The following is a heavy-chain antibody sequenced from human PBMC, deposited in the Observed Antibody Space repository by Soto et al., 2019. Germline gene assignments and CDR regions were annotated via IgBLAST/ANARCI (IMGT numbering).Heavy chain of an antibody. Sequence: PSETLSLTCTVSGGSISSYYWSWIRQPPGKGLEWIGYIYYSGSTNYNPSLKSRVTISVDTSKNQFSLKLSSVTAADTAVYYCAREPDSYIFTYWGQGTRVTVSS. CDR1: GGSISSYY. V-gene: IGHV4-59*01. CDR3: AREPDSYIFTY. CDR2: IYYSGST. D-gene: IGHD2-21*01. J-gene: IGHJ4*02.